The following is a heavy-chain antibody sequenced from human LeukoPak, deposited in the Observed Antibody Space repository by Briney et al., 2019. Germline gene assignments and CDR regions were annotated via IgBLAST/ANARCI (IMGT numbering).Heavy chain of an antibody. CDR1: GFTFSTYG. D-gene: IGHD3-3*01. CDR3: ARTHIPQYDFWTASI. V-gene: IGHV3-21*01. Sequence: GGSLRLSCAASGFTFSTYGMIWVRQAPGKGPEWVSSISSISTYTHYADAVRGRFTISRDNTKNSLYLQMNSLRVEDTAVYYCARTHIPQYDFWTASIWGQGTLVAVSS. J-gene: IGHJ4*02. CDR2: ISSISTYT.